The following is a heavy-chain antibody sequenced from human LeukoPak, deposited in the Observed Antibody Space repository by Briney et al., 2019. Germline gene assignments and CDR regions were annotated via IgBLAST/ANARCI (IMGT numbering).Heavy chain of an antibody. D-gene: IGHD2-15*01. CDR3: ANLRGRGAYACSGASCYSY. Sequence: GGSLRLSCAASGFTFSSYGMHWVRQAPGKGLEWVAFIRYDGSNKYYADSVKGRFTISRDNSKNTLFLQMNSLRVEDTAVYYCANLRGRGAYACSGASCYSYWGQGTLVTVSP. J-gene: IGHJ4*02. CDR1: GFTFSSYG. V-gene: IGHV3-30*02. CDR2: IRYDGSNK.